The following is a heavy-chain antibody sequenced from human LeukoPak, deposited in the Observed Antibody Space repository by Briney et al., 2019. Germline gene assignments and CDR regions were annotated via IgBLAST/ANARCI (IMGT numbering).Heavy chain of an antibody. J-gene: IGHJ5*02. CDR3: AREGPIVVVPAAMGSSNWFDP. Sequence: GKSLKISCKGSGYSFTSYWISWVRQMPGKGLEWMGRIDPSDSYTNYSPSFQGHVTISADKSISTAYLQWSSLKASDTAMYYCAREGPIVVVPAAMGSSNWFDPWGQGTLVTVSS. CDR2: IDPSDSYT. V-gene: IGHV5-10-1*01. CDR1: GYSFTSYW. D-gene: IGHD2-2*01.